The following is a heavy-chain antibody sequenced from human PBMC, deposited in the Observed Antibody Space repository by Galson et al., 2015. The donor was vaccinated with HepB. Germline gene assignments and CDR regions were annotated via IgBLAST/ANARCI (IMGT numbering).Heavy chain of an antibody. CDR2: INPSGGST. Sequence: SVKVSCKASGYTFTNYGISWVRQAPGQGLEWMGIINPSGGSTSYAQKFQGRVTMTRDTSTSTVYMELSSLRSEDTAVYYCAVLNYDILTGYTPPPNWYFDLWGRGTLVTVSS. CDR1: GYTFTNYG. V-gene: IGHV1-46*01. J-gene: IGHJ2*01. D-gene: IGHD3-9*01. CDR3: AVLNYDILTGYTPPPNWYFDL.